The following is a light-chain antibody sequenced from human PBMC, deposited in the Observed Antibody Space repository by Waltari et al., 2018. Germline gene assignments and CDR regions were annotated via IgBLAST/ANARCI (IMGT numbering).Light chain of an antibody. V-gene: IGLV3-1*01. CDR2: QDN. Sequence: SFELTQPTSVSVSPGQTASITCSGDKLGDKHVCWYQQKPGQSPVAVIYQDNRRPSGIPERFSGSNSGNTATLTISGTQAMDEADYFCQAWDTTTGVFGGGIKLTVL. CDR3: QAWDTTTGV. J-gene: IGLJ2*01. CDR1: KLGDKH.